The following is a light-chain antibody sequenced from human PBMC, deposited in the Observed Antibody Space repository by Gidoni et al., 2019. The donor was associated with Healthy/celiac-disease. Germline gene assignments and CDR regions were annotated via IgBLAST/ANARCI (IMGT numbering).Light chain of an antibody. V-gene: IGKV1-33*01. J-gene: IGKJ3*01. Sequence: DIQMTQSPSSLSASVGDRVTITCQASQDISNYLNWYQQKPGKAPKLLIYDASNLETGVPSRCSGSGSGTDFTITISSLQHEDIATYYCQQYDNPPFTFGPGTKVDIK. CDR1: QDISNY. CDR3: QQYDNPPFT. CDR2: DAS.